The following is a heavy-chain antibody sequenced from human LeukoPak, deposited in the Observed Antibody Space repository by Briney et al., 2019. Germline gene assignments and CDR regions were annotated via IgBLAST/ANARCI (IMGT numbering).Heavy chain of an antibody. CDR1: GYSISSDNY. J-gene: IGHJ4*02. CDR3: ARAPRDSSSSNYMRRFDY. Sequence: PSETLSLTCAVSGYSISSDNYWVWIRPPPGQGLAWTGGIYHSGSTYYNPSLKSRVTMSVDTSKNQFSLKLSSVTAADTAVYYCARAPRDSSSSNYMRRFDYWGQGTLVTVSS. V-gene: IGHV4-38-2*01. D-gene: IGHD3-22*01. CDR2: IYHSGST.